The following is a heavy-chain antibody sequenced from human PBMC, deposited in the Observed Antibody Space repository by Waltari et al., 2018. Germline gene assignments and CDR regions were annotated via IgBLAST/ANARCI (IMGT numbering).Heavy chain of an antibody. CDR3: ARGLLGYCSSTSCHYYYYGMDV. CDR1: GFTFSSYS. Sequence: EVQLVESGGGLVQPGGSLRLSCAASGFTFSSYSMNWVRQAPGKGLEWVSYISSSSSTIYYADSVKGRVTISRDNAKNSLYLQMNSLRAEDTAVYYCARGLLGYCSSTSCHYYYYGMDVWGQGTTVTVSS. V-gene: IGHV3-48*01. D-gene: IGHD2-2*01. CDR2: ISSSSSTI. J-gene: IGHJ6*02.